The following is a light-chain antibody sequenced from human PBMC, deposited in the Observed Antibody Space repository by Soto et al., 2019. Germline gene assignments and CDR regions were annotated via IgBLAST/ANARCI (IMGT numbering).Light chain of an antibody. V-gene: IGLV1-40*01. Sequence: QSVLTQPPSVSGAPGQRVNFSCTGSSSNIGEDYDVHWYRQLPGTAPKLLICGYINRPARVPERFSGSKSGTSASLVIAALQADDEGHYFRHSYDSSLGAVVFGGGTKLTVL. CDR2: GYI. CDR1: SSNIGEDYD. CDR3: HSYDSSLGAVV. J-gene: IGLJ2*01.